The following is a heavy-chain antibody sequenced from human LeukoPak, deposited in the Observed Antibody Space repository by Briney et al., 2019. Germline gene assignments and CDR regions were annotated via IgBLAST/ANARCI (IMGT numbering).Heavy chain of an antibody. Sequence: SVKVSCKASGGTFSSYAISWVRQAPGQGLEWVGRIIPILGIANYAQKFQGRVTITADKSTSTAYMELSSLRSEDTAVYYCARGENYYDSSGYYYYGMDVWGQGTTVTVSS. D-gene: IGHD3-22*01. CDR2: IIPILGIA. CDR1: GGTFSSYA. V-gene: IGHV1-69*04. J-gene: IGHJ6*02. CDR3: ARGENYYDSSGYYYYGMDV.